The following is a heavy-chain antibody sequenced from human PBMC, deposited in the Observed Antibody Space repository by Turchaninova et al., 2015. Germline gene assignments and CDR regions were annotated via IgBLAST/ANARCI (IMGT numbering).Heavy chain of an antibody. CDR3: ARFGKYYDFWSGYYPGWFDP. CDR1: GGSFSGYY. Sequence: QVQLQQWGAGRLKPSEPLSLTSAVYGGSFSGYYWSWIRQPPGKGLEWNGEINHSVTTNYNPSLKSRVTISVDTSKNQFSLKLSSVTAADTAVYYCARFGKYYDFWSGYYPGWFDPWGQGTLVTVSS. V-gene: IGHV4-34*01. CDR2: INHSVTT. J-gene: IGHJ5*02. D-gene: IGHD3-3*01.